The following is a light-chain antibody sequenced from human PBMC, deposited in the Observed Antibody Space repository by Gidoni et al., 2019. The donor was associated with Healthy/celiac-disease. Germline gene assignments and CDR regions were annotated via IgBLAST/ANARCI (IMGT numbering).Light chain of an antibody. J-gene: IGLJ2*01. CDR1: SSNIGAGYD. CDR2: GNI. Sequence: QSVLTQPPSVSGAPGQRGTISCTGSSSNIGAGYDVHWYQQLPGTAPKLLIYGNINRPSGVPDRFSGSKSGTSASLAITGLQAEDEADYYCQSYDSSLSGWGVFGGGTKLTVL. CDR3: QSYDSSLSGWGV. V-gene: IGLV1-40*01.